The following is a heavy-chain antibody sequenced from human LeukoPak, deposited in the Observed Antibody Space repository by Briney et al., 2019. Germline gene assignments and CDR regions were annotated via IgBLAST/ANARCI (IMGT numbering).Heavy chain of an antibody. D-gene: IGHD3-10*01. CDR3: ASISGSGSLHEDY. V-gene: IGHV4-34*01. CDR2: INHSGST. J-gene: IGHJ4*02. Sequence: KPSETLSLTCAVYGGSFSGYYWSWIRQPPGKGLEWIGEINHSGSTNYNPSLKSRVTISVDTSKNQFSLELSSVTAADTAVYYCASISGSGSLHEDYWGQGTLVTVSS. CDR1: GGSFSGYY.